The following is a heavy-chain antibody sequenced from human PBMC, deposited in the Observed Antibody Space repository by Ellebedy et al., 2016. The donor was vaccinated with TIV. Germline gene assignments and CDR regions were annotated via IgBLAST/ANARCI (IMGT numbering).Heavy chain of an antibody. D-gene: IGHD3-9*01. V-gene: IGHV5-51*01. CDR1: AYRFSSYW. Sequence: GESLKISCKGSAYRFSSYWIGWVRQKPGKGLEWMGIIYPGDSDTRYSPSFQGQVTVSADKSINTAYLQWSSLKASDTAMYYCSRMYYDILTGPGGWFDPWGQGTLVTVSS. CDR3: SRMYYDILTGPGGWFDP. CDR2: IYPGDSDT. J-gene: IGHJ5*02.